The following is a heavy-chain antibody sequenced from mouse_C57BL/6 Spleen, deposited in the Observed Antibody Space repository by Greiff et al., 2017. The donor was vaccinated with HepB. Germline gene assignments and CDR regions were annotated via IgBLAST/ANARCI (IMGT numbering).Heavy chain of an antibody. D-gene: IGHD4-1*01. CDR3: TRRGLGLDY. Sequence: VKLQESGAELVRPGASVTLSCKASGYTFTDYEMHWVKQTPVHGLEWIGAIDPETGGTAYNQKFKGKAILTADKSSSTAYMELRSLTSEDSAVYYCTRRGLGLDYWGQGTTLTVSS. V-gene: IGHV1-15*01. J-gene: IGHJ2*01. CDR1: GYTFTDYE. CDR2: IDPETGGT.